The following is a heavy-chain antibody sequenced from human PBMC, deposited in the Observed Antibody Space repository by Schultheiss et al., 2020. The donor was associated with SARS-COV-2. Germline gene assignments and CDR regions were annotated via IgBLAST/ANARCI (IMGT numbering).Heavy chain of an antibody. CDR3: AREDRGYSYGFDY. D-gene: IGHD5-18*01. V-gene: IGHV4-61*02. CDR2: IYTSGST. Sequence: SETLSLTCTVSGGSISSSSYYWSWIRQPAGKGLEWIGRIYTSGSTNYNPSLKSRVTMSVDTSKNQFSLKLSSVTAADTAVYYCAREDRGYSYGFDYWGQGTLVTVSS. CDR1: GGSISSSSYY. J-gene: IGHJ4*02.